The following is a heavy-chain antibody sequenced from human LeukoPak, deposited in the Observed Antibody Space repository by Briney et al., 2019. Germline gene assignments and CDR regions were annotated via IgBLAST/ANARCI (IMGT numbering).Heavy chain of an antibody. Sequence: SETLSLTCTVSGDSISSSSYYWGWIRQPPGKGLEWIGSIYYSGSTYYNPSLKSRVTISVDTSKNQFSPKLSSVTAADTAVYYCARRIAAAIDYWGQGTLVTVSS. CDR1: GDSISSSSYY. V-gene: IGHV4-39*01. J-gene: IGHJ4*02. D-gene: IGHD6-13*01. CDR3: ARRIAAAIDY. CDR2: IYYSGST.